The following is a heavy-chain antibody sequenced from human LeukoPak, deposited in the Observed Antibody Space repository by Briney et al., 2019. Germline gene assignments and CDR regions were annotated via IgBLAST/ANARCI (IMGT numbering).Heavy chain of an antibody. D-gene: IGHD3-22*01. Sequence: PSETLSLTCTVSGDSITSTSYYWAWVRQPPGKGLEWIGSVYYSGSTSYNPSLKSRVTISVNMSKNQFSLKLSSVTAADTAVYYCARGPNYYDSSGYSALWGQGTLVTVSS. CDR1: GDSITSTSYY. J-gene: IGHJ4*02. CDR3: ARGPNYYDSSGYSAL. V-gene: IGHV4-39*07. CDR2: VYYSGST.